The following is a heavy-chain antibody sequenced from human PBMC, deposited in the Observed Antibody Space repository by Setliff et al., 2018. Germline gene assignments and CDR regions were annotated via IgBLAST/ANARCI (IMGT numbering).Heavy chain of an antibody. J-gene: IGHJ6*03. CDR2: IIPIFGAA. V-gene: IGHV1-69*13. Sequence: GASVKVSCKASGGTFSSYAISWVRQAPGQGLEWMGGIIPIFGAANYAQKFQGRVTITADESTSTAYMELSSLRSEDTAVYYCGSQEDILTGYSPYYYYYMDVWGKGTTVTVS. CDR3: GSQEDILTGYSPYYYYYMDV. CDR1: GGTFSSYA. D-gene: IGHD3-9*01.